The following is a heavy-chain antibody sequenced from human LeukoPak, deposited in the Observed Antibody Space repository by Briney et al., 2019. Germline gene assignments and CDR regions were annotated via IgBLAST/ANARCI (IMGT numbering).Heavy chain of an antibody. J-gene: IGHJ4*02. D-gene: IGHD2-2*01. CDR2: ISSSSSYI. Sequence: GGSLRLSCAASGFTSSSYSMNWVRQAPGKGLEWVSSISSSSSYIYYADSVKGRFTISRDNAKNSLCLQMNSLRAEDTAVYYCARGAVVPYCSSTSCRAYYFGYWGQGTLVTVSS. CDR1: GFTSSSYS. CDR3: ARGAVVPYCSSTSCRAYYFGY. V-gene: IGHV3-21*01.